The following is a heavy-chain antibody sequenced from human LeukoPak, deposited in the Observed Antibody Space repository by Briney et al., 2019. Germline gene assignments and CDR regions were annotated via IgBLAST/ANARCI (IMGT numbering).Heavy chain of an antibody. V-gene: IGHV4-59*12. D-gene: IGHD3-3*01. Sequence: SETLSLTRTVSGGSISSYYWSWIRQPPGKGLEWIGYIYYSGSTNYNPSLKSRVTISVDTSKNQFSLKLSSVTAADTAAYYCAQHLRRRFFSRTLGFDPWGQGTLVTVSS. J-gene: IGHJ5*02. CDR3: AQHLRRRFFSRTLGFDP. CDR1: GGSISSYY. CDR2: IYYSGST.